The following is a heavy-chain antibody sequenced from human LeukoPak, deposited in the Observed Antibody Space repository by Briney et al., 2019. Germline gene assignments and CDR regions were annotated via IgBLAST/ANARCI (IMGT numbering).Heavy chain of an antibody. J-gene: IGHJ4*02. CDR3: ARASTTVPNLLDY. V-gene: IGHV3-74*01. CDR1: GFTFSSYW. Sequence: GGSLRLSCAASGFTFSSYWMHWVRHTPGKGVVWVSRIKGDGSDTLYADSVKGRFTISRDNSKNTLYLQTSSLGVDDTAVYYCARASTTVPNLLDYWGQGALVSVSS. CDR2: IKGDGSDT. D-gene: IGHD4-17*01.